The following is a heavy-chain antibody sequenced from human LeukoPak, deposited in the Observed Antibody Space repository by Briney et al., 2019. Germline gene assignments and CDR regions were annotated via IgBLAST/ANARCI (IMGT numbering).Heavy chain of an antibody. V-gene: IGHV3-7*01. Sequence: GGSLRLSCAASGFTFSSYWMSWVRQAPGKGLEWVANIKQDGSEKYYADSVKGRFTISRDNSKNTLYLQMNSLRAEDTAVYYCAKEWVRGVLDYWGQGTLVTVSS. CDR2: IKQDGSEK. J-gene: IGHJ4*02. CDR1: GFTFSSYW. CDR3: AKEWVRGVLDY. D-gene: IGHD3-10*01.